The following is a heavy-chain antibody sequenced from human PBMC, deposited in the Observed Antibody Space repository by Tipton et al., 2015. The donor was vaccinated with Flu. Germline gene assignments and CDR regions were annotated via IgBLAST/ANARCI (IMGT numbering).Heavy chain of an antibody. Sequence: RSLRLSCAASGFTFSGYGMYWVRQTPGKGLEWVAIISYDGSDEYYADSVKGRFTISRDNPKNTLYLQMNSLRAEDTAVYYCAKEWLWEAFYYGMNVWGQETTVTVSS. CDR3: AKEWLWEAFYYGMNV. J-gene: IGHJ6*02. V-gene: IGHV3-30*18. CDR2: ISYDGSDE. D-gene: IGHD1-26*01. CDR1: GFTFSGYG.